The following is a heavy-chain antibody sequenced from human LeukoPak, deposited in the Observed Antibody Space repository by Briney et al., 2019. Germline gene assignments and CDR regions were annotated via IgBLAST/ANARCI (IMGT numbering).Heavy chain of an antibody. V-gene: IGHV3-30*18. J-gene: IGHJ4*02. CDR2: ISYDGSNK. CDR1: GFTFSSYG. Sequence: PGGSLRLSCAASGFTFSSYGMHWVRQAPGKGLEWVAVISYDGSNKYYADSVKGRFTISRDNSKNTLYLQMNSLRAEDTAVYYCAKDSTWGNSGWYGYWGQGTLVTVSS. D-gene: IGHD6-19*01. CDR3: AKDSTWGNSGWYGY.